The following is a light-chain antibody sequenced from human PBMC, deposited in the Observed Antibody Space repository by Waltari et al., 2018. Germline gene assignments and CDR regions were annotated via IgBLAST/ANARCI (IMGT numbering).Light chain of an antibody. CDR2: AAS. CDR1: QSISSY. V-gene: IGKV1-39*01. Sequence: DIQMTQSPSSLSASVGDRVTISCRASQSISSYLNWYQRRPGKAPNLLIYAASSLQSWVPSRFSGSGSGTDFTLTISSLQPEDFATYYCQQNYSPPTFGQGTRLEIK. CDR3: QQNYSPPT. J-gene: IGKJ5*01.